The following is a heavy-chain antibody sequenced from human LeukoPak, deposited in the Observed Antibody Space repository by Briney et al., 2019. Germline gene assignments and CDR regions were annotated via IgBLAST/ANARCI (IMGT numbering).Heavy chain of an antibody. J-gene: IGHJ3*01. D-gene: IGHD1-26*01. CDR1: GYSISAGYF. V-gene: IGHV4-38-2*01. CDR3: ARVIVTATHVPDAFDL. Sequence: SETLSLTCVISGYSISAGYFWGWIRQSPVKGLEWIVSVHHTGIDYYNPCLKSRVTISIDTSKNRFSMSLTSVTAADTAVFFCARVIVTATHVPDAFDLWGQGILVTVSS. CDR2: VHHTGID.